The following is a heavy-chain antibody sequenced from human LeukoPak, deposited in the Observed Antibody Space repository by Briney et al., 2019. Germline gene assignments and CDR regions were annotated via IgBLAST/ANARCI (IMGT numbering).Heavy chain of an antibody. CDR1: GFPFSRYW. CDR2: IKPDGSEK. CDR3: ARLAAGSDYFDY. D-gene: IGHD6-13*01. J-gene: IGHJ4*02. Sequence: GGSLRLSCAASGFPFSRYWMSWVRQAPGKGLEWVANIKPDGSEKHYVDSVKGRFTFSRDNAKNSLYLQMNGPRAEDMAVYYCARLAAGSDYFDYWGQGTLVTVSS. V-gene: IGHV3-7*04.